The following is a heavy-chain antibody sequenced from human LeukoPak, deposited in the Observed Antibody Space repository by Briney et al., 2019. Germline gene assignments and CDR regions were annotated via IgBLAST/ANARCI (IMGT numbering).Heavy chain of an antibody. CDR1: GGSIRSSYYY. CDR2: IFYLGST. CDR3: ARKYPDHWFDP. D-gene: IGHD6-6*01. V-gene: IGHV4-30-4*01. J-gene: IGHJ5*02. Sequence: SETLSLTCTVSGGSIRSSYYYWSWIRQPPGKGLEWIGYIFYLGSTYYNPSLKSRVSISVNTFKNQFSLKLTAVTAADTAVYYCARKYPDHWFDPWGQGTLVTVSS.